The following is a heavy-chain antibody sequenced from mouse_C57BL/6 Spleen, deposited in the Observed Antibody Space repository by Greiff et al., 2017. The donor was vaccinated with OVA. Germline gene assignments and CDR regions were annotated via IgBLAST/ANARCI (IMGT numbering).Heavy chain of an antibody. Sequence: EVQLQQSGPELVKPGASVKIPCKASGYTFTDYNMDWVKQSHGKSLEWIGDINPNNGVTIYNQKFKGKATLTVDKSSSTAYMELRSLTSEDTAVYYCARGVYYYGSNYAMDYWGQGTSVTVSS. CDR3: ARGVYYYGSNYAMDY. CDR1: GYTFTDYN. D-gene: IGHD1-1*01. CDR2: INPNNGVT. J-gene: IGHJ4*01. V-gene: IGHV1-18*01.